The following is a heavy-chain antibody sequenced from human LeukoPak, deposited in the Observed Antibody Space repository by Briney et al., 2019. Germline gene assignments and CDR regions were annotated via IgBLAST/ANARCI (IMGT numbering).Heavy chain of an antibody. Sequence: SETLSLTCTVSGGSISSSSYYWGWIRQPPGTGLEWIGSIYYSGSTYYNPSLKSRVTISVDTSKNQFSLKLSSVTAADTAVYYCARASSTYYYDSSGYYPFDYWGQGTLVTVSS. CDR1: GGSISSSSYY. D-gene: IGHD3-22*01. CDR2: IYYSGST. J-gene: IGHJ4*02. V-gene: IGHV4-39*01. CDR3: ARASSTYYYDSSGYYPFDY.